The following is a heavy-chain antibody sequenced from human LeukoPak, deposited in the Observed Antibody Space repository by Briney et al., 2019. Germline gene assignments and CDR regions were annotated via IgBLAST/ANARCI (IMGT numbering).Heavy chain of an antibody. Sequence: PSETLSLTCTVSGDSIRTSTYYWGWIRQPPGKGLEWIGSIYHSGSTYYSPSLKSRVTISADTSKNQFSLKVSSVTAADTAVYYCARGILTGVDYFDYWGQGTLVTVSS. D-gene: IGHD3-9*01. CDR2: IYHSGST. V-gene: IGHV4-39*07. J-gene: IGHJ4*02. CDR1: GDSIRTSTYY. CDR3: ARGILTGVDYFDY.